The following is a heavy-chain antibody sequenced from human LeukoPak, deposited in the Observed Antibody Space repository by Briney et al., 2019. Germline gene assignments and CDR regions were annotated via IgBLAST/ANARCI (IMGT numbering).Heavy chain of an antibody. CDR1: GFTFFSYA. Sequence: GGSLRLSCAASGFTFFSYAMSWVRQAPGKGLEWVSAISGGGDSTYYADSVKGRFTISRDNAKNSLYLQMNSLRAEDTAVYYCARVNTVNRNYYFDYWGQGTLVTVSS. CDR3: ARVNTVNRNYYFDY. CDR2: ISGGGDST. D-gene: IGHD2/OR15-2a*01. J-gene: IGHJ4*02. V-gene: IGHV3-23*01.